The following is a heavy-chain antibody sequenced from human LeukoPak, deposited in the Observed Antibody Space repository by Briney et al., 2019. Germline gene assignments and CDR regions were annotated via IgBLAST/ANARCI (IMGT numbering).Heavy chain of an antibody. Sequence: GGSLRLSCEASGFTFSYARMNWVRQAPGKGLEWVGRIKSKTDGETTDYAAPVKGRFTISRNDSNNTLYLQMSSLGTEDTAVYYCTTEMDYYDSSGYYSLRLFDFWGQGTLVTVSS. D-gene: IGHD3-22*01. CDR1: GFTFSYAR. J-gene: IGHJ4*02. V-gene: IGHV3-15*01. CDR3: TTEMDYYDSSGYYSLRLFDF. CDR2: IKSKTDGETT.